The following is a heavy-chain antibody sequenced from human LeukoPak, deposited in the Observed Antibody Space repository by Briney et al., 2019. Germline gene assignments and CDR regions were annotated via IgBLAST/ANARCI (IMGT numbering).Heavy chain of an antibody. CDR2: IYYDGNT. CDR3: ARHRRYYSSPKCFSLNWFDP. D-gene: IGHD2-2*01. J-gene: IGHJ5*02. V-gene: IGHV4-39*01. CDR1: GGSINSNTYY. Sequence: PSETLSLTCTVSGGSINSNTYYWGWIRQPPGKGLEWIGSIYYDGNTYYNPSLKSQVTISVDTSKNQFSLKLNSATAADTAFYYCARHRRYYSSPKCFSLNWFDPWGRGTLVTVSS.